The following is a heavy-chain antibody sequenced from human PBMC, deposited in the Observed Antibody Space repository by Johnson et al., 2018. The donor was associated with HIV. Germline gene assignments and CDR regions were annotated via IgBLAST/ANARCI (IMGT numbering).Heavy chain of an antibody. CDR3: ARDKYGVPSGTFDI. CDR1: GFNFDAYG. CDR2: INWNGGTT. J-gene: IGHJ3*02. V-gene: IGHV3-20*04. Sequence: VQLVESGGGVQRPGGPLRLSCAASGFNFDAYGMNWVRQAPGKGLEWVSGINWNGGTTAYTDSVKGRFTISRDNAKKSLSLQINSLRAEDTAFYYCARDKYGVPSGTFDIWGQGTMVTVSS. D-gene: IGHD4-17*01.